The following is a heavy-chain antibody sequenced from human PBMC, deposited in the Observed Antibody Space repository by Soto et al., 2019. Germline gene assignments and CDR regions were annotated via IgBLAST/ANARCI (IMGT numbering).Heavy chain of an antibody. V-gene: IGHV3-30-3*01. Sequence: QVQLVESGGGVVQPGRSLRLSCAASGFTFSSYAMHWVRQAPGKGLEWVAVISYDGSNKYYADSVKGRFTISRDNSKNTLYLQMNSLRGEDTAVYYCAGEGFRYDSSGYFEYWGQGTLVTVSS. CDR1: GFTFSSYA. J-gene: IGHJ4*02. D-gene: IGHD3-22*01. CDR2: ISYDGSNK. CDR3: AGEGFRYDSSGYFEY.